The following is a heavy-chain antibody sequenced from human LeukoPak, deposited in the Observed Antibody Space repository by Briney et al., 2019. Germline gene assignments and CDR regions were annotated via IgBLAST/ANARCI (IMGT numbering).Heavy chain of an antibody. CDR2: ISYDGSNK. CDR1: GFTFSSYG. V-gene: IGHV3-30*18. CDR3: AKDTRNYYDSSGYYYWRFFDP. Sequence: GGSLRLSCAASGFTFSSYGMHWVRQAPGKGLEWVAVISYDGSNKYYADSVKGRFTISRDNSKNTLYLQMNSLRAEDTAVYYCAKDTRNYYDSSGYYYWRFFDPWGQGTLVTVSS. D-gene: IGHD3-22*01. J-gene: IGHJ5*02.